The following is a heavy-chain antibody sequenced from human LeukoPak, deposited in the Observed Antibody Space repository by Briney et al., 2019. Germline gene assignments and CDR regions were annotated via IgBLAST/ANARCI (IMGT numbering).Heavy chain of an antibody. CDR2: VNHSGYT. V-gene: IGHV4-34*01. J-gene: IGHJ4*02. Sequence: SETLSLTCGVSGTSFSSYYWSWIRQTPGKGLEWIGEVNHSGYTNMNPPLKSRVTISVDTSKNQFSLMLTSVTAADTAVYFCARMTTGHDSWGQGTLVTVSS. CDR3: ARMTTGHDS. D-gene: IGHD4-17*01. CDR1: GTSFSSYY.